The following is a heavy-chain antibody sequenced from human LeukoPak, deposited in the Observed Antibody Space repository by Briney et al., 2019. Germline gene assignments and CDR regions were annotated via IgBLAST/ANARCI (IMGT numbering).Heavy chain of an antibody. CDR3: TRVQIQLWSIDY. Sequence: GGSLRLSCAASGFTVSKYDMHWVRQATGKGREWVSAIGIVGDTYYRGSVKGRFTMSRENGNNNVYLQMNSPRDGDTAVYYCTRVQIQLWSIDYWGQGTLVTVSS. CDR2: IGIVGDT. D-gene: IGHD5-18*01. CDR1: GFTVSKYD. J-gene: IGHJ4*02. V-gene: IGHV3-13*01.